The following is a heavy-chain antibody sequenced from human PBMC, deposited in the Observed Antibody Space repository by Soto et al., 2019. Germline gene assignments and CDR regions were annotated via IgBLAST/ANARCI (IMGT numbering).Heavy chain of an antibody. Sequence: SETLSLTCAVYGGSFSGYYWSWIRQPPGKGLEWIGEINHSGSTNYNPSLKSRVTISVDTSKNQFSLKLSSVTAADTAVYYCARGRRGYSYGYSGYWGQGTLVTVSS. CDR2: INHSGST. CDR1: GGSFSGYY. J-gene: IGHJ4*02. CDR3: ARGRRGYSYGYSGY. V-gene: IGHV4-34*01. D-gene: IGHD5-18*01.